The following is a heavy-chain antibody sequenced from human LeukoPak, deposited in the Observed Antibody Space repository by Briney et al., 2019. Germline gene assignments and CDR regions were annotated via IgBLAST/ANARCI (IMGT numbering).Heavy chain of an antibody. J-gene: IGHJ4*02. CDR2: IYYSGST. V-gene: IGHV4-59*01. CDR3: ARAPPAPDYDFWSGPFDY. CDR1: GGSISSYY. Sequence: SETLSFTCTVSGGSISSYYWSWIRQPPGKGLEWIGYIYYSGSTNYNPSLKSRVTISVDTSKNQFSLKLSSVTAADTAVYYCARAPPAPDYDFWSGPFDYWGQGTLVTVSS. D-gene: IGHD3-3*01.